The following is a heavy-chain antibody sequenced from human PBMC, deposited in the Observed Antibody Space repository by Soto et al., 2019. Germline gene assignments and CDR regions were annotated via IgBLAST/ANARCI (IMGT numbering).Heavy chain of an antibody. D-gene: IGHD4-17*01. J-gene: IGHJ3*02. Sequence: ASVKVSCKASGYTFTSYCVHWVRQAPGQGLEWMGIINPSGGSTSYAQKFQGRVTMTRDTSTSTVYMELSSLRSEDTAVYYCARDMTTVTTAGNAFDIWGQGTMVTVSS. CDR3: ARDMTTVTTAGNAFDI. CDR2: INPSGGST. CDR1: GYTFTSYC. V-gene: IGHV1-46*03.